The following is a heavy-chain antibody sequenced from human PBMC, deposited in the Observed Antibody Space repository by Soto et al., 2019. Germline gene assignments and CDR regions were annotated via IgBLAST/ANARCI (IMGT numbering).Heavy chain of an antibody. CDR2: ISYDGSNK. CDR3: AREGIYSSSGYFDY. Sequence: GGSLRLSCAASGFTFSSYAMHWVRQAPGKGLEWVAVISYDGSNKYYADSVKGRFTISRDNSKNTLYLQMNSLRAEDTAVYYCAREGIYSSSGYFDYWGQGTLVT. V-gene: IGHV3-30-3*01. J-gene: IGHJ4*02. CDR1: GFTFSSYA. D-gene: IGHD6-6*01.